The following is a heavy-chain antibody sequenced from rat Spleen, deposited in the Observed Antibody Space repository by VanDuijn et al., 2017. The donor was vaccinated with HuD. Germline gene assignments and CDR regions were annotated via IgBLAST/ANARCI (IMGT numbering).Heavy chain of an antibody. CDR1: GFTYNDYA. CDR3: ARRHYGYTDYFDY. J-gene: IGHJ2*01. Sequence: EVQLVESGGGLVQPGGSLKLSCAVSGFTYNDYAMAWVRQAPAKGLEWVATISTGGGDTYYRDSVRGRFTISRDNAKNTLYLQVDSRGSEDTATYYCARRHYGYTDYFDYWGQGVMVTVSS. CDR2: ISTGGGDT. V-gene: IGHV5S13*01. D-gene: IGHD1-11*01.